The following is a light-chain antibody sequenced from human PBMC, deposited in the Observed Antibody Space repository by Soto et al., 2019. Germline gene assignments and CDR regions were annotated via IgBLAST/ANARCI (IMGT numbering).Light chain of an antibody. CDR2: GAS. J-gene: IGKJ5*01. Sequence: MMMPQYTATLSVSPGERVTLSCRTSHSVNSHVAWYQQKPGQAPRLLLYGASTRATGIPVRFSGSGFGTEFTPTISSLQSEDFAVYYCQQYKNWPLFGQGTLLEI. V-gene: IGKV3-15*01. CDR1: HSVNSH. CDR3: QQYKNWPL.